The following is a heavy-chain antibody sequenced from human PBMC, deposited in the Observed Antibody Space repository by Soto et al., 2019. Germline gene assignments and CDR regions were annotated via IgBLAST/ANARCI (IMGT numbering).Heavy chain of an antibody. Sequence: GGSLRLSCAASGFTFNSYTMAWVRQAPGKGLEWISSISGSGSSPSYADSVQGRFIIYRDNSRTTLSLQMNSLRAEDTATYYCAKARCTGNSCYVPDYWGHGSLVTVSS. J-gene: IGHJ4*01. CDR2: ISGSGSSP. CDR3: AKARCTGNSCYVPDY. D-gene: IGHD2-8*02. CDR1: GFTFNSYT. V-gene: IGHV3-23*01.